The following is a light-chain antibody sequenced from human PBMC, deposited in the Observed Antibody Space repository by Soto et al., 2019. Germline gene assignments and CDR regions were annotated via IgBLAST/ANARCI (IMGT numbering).Light chain of an antibody. CDR3: QQSYSTPFT. CDR1: QSISSY. V-gene: IGKV1-39*01. J-gene: IGKJ3*01. Sequence: DIQMTQSPSSLSASVGDRVTITCRASQSISSYLNWYQQKPGKAPKLLIYAASSLQSGVPSRFSGSESGTDFTLAISSLQPEDVATYYCQQSYSTPFTLGPGTKVDIK. CDR2: AAS.